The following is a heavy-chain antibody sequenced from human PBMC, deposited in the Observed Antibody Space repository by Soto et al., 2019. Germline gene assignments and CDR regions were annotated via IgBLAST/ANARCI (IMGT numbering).Heavy chain of an antibody. CDR1: GFTFDDYA. D-gene: IGHD3-3*01. V-gene: IGHV3-9*01. CDR3: TTTYPSDDSRVVAY. Sequence: EVQLVESGGGLVQPGRSLRLSCAASGFTFDDYAMHWVRQPPGKGLEWVSGITWNSGSKDYADSVKGRFTISRDNRKNSLYLQMNRLRGEDTALYYCTTTYPSDDSRVVAYWGQGTLVTVSS. CDR2: ITWNSGSK. J-gene: IGHJ4*02.